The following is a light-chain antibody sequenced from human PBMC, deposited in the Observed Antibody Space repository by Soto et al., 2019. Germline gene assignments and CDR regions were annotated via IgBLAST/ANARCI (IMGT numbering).Light chain of an antibody. CDR1: SSDVGGYNY. V-gene: IGLV2-14*01. Sequence: QPASASGSPGQSITISCTGTSSDVGGYNYVSWYQQHPGKAPKLMIYEVSNRPSGVSNRFSGSKSGNTASLTISGLQAEDEADYYCSSYTSSSTRVFGGGTKVTVL. CDR3: SSYTSSSTRV. J-gene: IGLJ3*02. CDR2: EVS.